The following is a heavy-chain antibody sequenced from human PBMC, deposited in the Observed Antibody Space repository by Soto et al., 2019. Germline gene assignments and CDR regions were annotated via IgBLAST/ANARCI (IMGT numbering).Heavy chain of an antibody. D-gene: IGHD6-19*01. V-gene: IGHV3-33*01. CDR3: ARGPVAGATYYYGMDV. Sequence: GGSLRLSCAASAFIFSSYGMHWVRQAPGKGLEWVAVIWYDGSNKYYADSVKGRFTISRDNSKNTLYLQMNSLRAEDTAVYYCARGPVAGATYYYGMDVWGQGTTVTVSS. CDR2: IWYDGSNK. CDR1: AFIFSSYG. J-gene: IGHJ6*02.